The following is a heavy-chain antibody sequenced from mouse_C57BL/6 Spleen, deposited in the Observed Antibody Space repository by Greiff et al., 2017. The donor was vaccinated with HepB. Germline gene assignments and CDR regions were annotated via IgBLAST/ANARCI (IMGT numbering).Heavy chain of an antibody. Sequence: LQESGAELVRPGASVTLSCKASGYTFTDYEMHWVKQTPVHGLEWIGAIDPETGGTAYNQKFKGKAILTADKSSSTAYMELRSLTSEDSAVYYCTSKTQLGQGPAWFAYWGQGTLVTVSA. CDR1: GYTFTDYE. D-gene: IGHD4-1*02. V-gene: IGHV1-15*01. J-gene: IGHJ3*01. CDR3: TSKTQLGQGPAWFAY. CDR2: IDPETGGT.